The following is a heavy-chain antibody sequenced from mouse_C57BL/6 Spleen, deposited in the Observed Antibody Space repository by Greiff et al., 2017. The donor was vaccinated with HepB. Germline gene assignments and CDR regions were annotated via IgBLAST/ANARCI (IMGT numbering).Heavy chain of an antibody. V-gene: IGHV5-17*01. Sequence: EVQRVESGGGLVKPGGSLKLSCAASGFTFSDYGMHWVRQAPEKGLEWVAYISSGSSTIYYADTVKGRFTISRDNAKNTLFLQMTSLRSEDTAMYYCARDYYGSRGNWYFDVWGTGTTVTVAS. CDR1: GFTFSDYG. CDR3: ARDYYGSRGNWYFDV. J-gene: IGHJ1*03. D-gene: IGHD1-1*01. CDR2: ISSGSSTI.